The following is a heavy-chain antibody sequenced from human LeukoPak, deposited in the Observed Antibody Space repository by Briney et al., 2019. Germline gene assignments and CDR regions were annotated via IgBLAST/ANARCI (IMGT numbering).Heavy chain of an antibody. V-gene: IGHV4-39*01. CDR3: ARHYYDSSGYFDG. CDR1: GGSISSSSYY. J-gene: IGHJ4*02. D-gene: IGHD3-22*01. Sequence: PSETLSLTCTVSGGSISSSSYYWGWIRQPPGKGLEWIGSIYYSGSTYYNPSLKSRVTISVDTSKNQFSLKLSSVTAADTAVYYCARHYYDSSGYFDGWGQGTLVTVSS. CDR2: IYYSGST.